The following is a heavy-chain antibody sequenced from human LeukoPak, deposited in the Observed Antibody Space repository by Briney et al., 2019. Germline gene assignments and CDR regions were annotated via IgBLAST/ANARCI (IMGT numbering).Heavy chain of an antibody. CDR2: IYYSGST. V-gene: IGHV4-59*08. CDR3: ARHTRDYDILTGYGMDV. J-gene: IGHJ6*04. CDR1: GGSISSYY. D-gene: IGHD3-9*01. Sequence: PSETLSLTCTVSGGSISSYYWSWIRQPPGKGLELNGYIYYSGSTNSNPSLKSRVTISVDMSKNQYYLKLSSVTAADTAVYYCARHTRDYDILTGYGMDVWGEGTTVTVSS.